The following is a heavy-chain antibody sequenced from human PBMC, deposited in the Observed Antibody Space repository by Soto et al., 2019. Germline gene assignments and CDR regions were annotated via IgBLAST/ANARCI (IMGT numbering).Heavy chain of an antibody. D-gene: IGHD2-15*01. CDR3: ARARGARYFDY. J-gene: IGHJ4*02. V-gene: IGHV4-30-4*01. CDR2: IYYSGST. Sequence: QVQLQESGPGLVKPSQTLSLTCTVSGGSISSGDYYWSWIRQPPGKGLEWIGYIYYSGSTYYNPSLKRRVTRSVDTSKNQFALKLSSVTAADTAVYYCARARGARYFDYWGQGTLVTVSS. CDR1: GGSISSGDYY.